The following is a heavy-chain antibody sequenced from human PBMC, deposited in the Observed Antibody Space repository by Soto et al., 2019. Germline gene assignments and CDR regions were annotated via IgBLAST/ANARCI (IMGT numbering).Heavy chain of an antibody. CDR2: ISGSGDST. Sequence: EVQLLDSGGGLVQPGGSLRLSCAASGFTFSSYAMNWVRQAPGKGLEWVSVISGSGDSTYYADSVKGRFTISRDNSKNPLYLQTKSLRAEDTAVYYCARRGPGTYFDYWGQGTLVTVSS. V-gene: IGHV3-23*01. CDR1: GFTFSSYA. CDR3: ARRGPGTYFDY. J-gene: IGHJ4*02. D-gene: IGHD6-13*01.